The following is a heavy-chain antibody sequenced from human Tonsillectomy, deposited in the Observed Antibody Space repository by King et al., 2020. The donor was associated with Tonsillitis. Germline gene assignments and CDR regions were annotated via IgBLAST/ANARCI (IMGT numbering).Heavy chain of an antibody. CDR1: GDTFSTHA. D-gene: IGHD3-10*01. Sequence: QLVQSGAEVKKPGSSVKVSCKASGDTFSTHAISWVRQAPGQGLEWMGGIIPLFNSASYAQKFQGRVTITADESTSTVYMELNSLTSDDTAVYYCARDREGSNFHGELGYWGLGTLVTVSA. J-gene: IGHJ4*02. CDR2: IIPLFNSA. CDR3: ARDREGSNFHGELGY. V-gene: IGHV1-69*01.